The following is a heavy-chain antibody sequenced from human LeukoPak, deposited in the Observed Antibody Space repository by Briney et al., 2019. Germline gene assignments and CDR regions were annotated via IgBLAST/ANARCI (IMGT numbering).Heavy chain of an antibody. CDR2: ISGSGGST. V-gene: IGHV3-23*01. CDR3: AKTPVYDYVWGSYRYPTAGFGY. Sequence: PGGSLRLSCAASGFTFSSYAMSWVRQAPGKGLEWVSAISGSGGSTYYADSVKGRFTISRDNSKNTLYLQMNSLRAEDTAVHYCAKTPVYDYVWGSYRYPTAGFGYWGQGTLVTVSS. CDR1: GFTFSSYA. J-gene: IGHJ4*02. D-gene: IGHD3-16*02.